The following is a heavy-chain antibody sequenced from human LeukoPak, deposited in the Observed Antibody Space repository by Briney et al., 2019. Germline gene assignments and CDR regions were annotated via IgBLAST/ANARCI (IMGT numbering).Heavy chain of an antibody. V-gene: IGHV1-46*03. CDR1: GYTFTSYY. D-gene: IGHD2-2*01. Sequence: ASVKVSCKTSGYTFTSYYMHWMRQAPGQGFEWVGMINPNGGGTSSAQRFQGRVTLTRDTSTSTVYMDLSSLRSEDTAIYYCARRGGCISTSCNLDYWGQGTLVTVSS. CDR3: ARRGGCISTSCNLDY. J-gene: IGHJ4*02. CDR2: INPNGGGT.